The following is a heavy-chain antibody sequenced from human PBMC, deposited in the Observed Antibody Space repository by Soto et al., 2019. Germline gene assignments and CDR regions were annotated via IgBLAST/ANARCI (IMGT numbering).Heavy chain of an antibody. CDR3: ARAVGQFDP. V-gene: IGHV1-18*01. Sequence: ASVKVSCKTSGYTFTAYGLAWLRQAPGQRPEWMGWVSTNNADTNYAQKFQGRVTMTTDRSTTTTYMELRSLRSEDTAVYYCARAVGQFDPWGQGTLVTVSS. CDR1: GYTFTAYG. D-gene: IGHD6-19*01. J-gene: IGHJ5*02. CDR2: VSTNNADT.